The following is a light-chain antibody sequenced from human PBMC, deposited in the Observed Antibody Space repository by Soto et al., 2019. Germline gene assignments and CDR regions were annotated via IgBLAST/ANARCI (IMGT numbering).Light chain of an antibody. J-gene: IGKJ5*01. Sequence: ERVMTQSPATLSASPGERVTLSCRASQSVASSVAWYQQKPGQAPRLILYGASTRATGFPARFSGSGSGTEFTLTIGSLQSEDFAVYLCQQYNNWPITFGQGTRLEIK. CDR2: GAS. CDR3: QQYNNWPIT. V-gene: IGKV3-15*01. CDR1: QSVASS.